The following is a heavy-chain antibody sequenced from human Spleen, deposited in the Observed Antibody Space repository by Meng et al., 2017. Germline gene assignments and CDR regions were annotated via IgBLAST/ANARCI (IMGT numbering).Heavy chain of an antibody. CDR1: GGSNSSGDYY. CDR2: IGHSGIT. Sequence: QVQLQESGPGLVKPSQTLSLPCTFSGGSNSSGDYYWGWIRQPPGKGLEWIGSIGHSGITYYTPSLKSRVTVSIDTSKSQFSLKLTSVTAADTAVYYCVRSSGWVRTGFDPWGQGTLVTVSS. V-gene: IGHV4-39*01. CDR3: VRSSGWVRTGFDP. J-gene: IGHJ5*02. D-gene: IGHD6-19*01.